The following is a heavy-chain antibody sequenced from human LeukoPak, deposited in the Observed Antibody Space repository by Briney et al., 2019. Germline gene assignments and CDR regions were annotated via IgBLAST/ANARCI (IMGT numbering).Heavy chain of an antibody. CDR2: INHSGST. J-gene: IGHJ5*02. V-gene: IGHV4-34*01. CDR3: ARGRHYVWGSYRDDNWFDP. Sequence: SETLSLTCAVYGGSFSGYYWSWIRQPPGKGLEGIGEINHSGSTNYNPSLKSRVTISVDTSKNQFSLKLSSVTAADTAVYYCARGRHYVWGSYRDDNWFDPWGQGTLVTVSS. CDR1: GGSFSGYY. D-gene: IGHD3-16*02.